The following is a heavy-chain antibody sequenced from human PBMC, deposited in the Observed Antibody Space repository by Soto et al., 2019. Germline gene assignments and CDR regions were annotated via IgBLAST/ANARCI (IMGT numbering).Heavy chain of an antibody. D-gene: IGHD3-22*01. J-gene: IGHJ4*02. CDR3: ASPLWNYYDSSGYHLLGY. CDR1: GGTFSSYA. CDR2: IIPIFGTA. V-gene: IGHV1-69*06. Sequence: ASVKVSCKASGGTFSSYAISWVRQAPGQGLAWMGGIIPIFGTANYAQKFQGRVTITADKSTSTAYMELSSLRSEDTAVYYCASPLWNYYDSSGYHLLGYWGQGTLFTVSS.